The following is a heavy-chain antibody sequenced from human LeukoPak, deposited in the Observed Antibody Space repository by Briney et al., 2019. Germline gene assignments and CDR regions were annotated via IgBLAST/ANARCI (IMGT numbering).Heavy chain of an antibody. V-gene: IGHV3-48*03. CDR2: ISSSGSTI. CDR3: AKRRYDSSGHFDS. D-gene: IGHD3-22*01. CDR1: GFTFSSYE. Sequence: GGSLRLSCAASGFTFSSYEMNWVRQAPGKGLEWVSYISSSGSTIYYADSVKGRFTISKDNSKNTLYMRMSSLRAEDTALYYCAKRRYDSSGHFDSWGQGTLVTVSS. J-gene: IGHJ4*02.